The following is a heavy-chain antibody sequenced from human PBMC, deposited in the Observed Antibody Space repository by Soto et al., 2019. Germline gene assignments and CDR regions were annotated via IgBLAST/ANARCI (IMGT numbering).Heavy chain of an antibody. CDR1: GGSFSGYY. D-gene: IGHD2-2*01. J-gene: IGHJ4*02. CDR2: INHSGST. V-gene: IGHV4-34*01. Sequence: PSETLSLTCAVYGGSFSGYYWSWIRQPPGKGLEWIGEINHSGSTNYNPSLKSRVTISVDTSKNQFSLKLSSVTAADTAVYYCARGGLVPAAGVNYFDYWGQGTLVTVSS. CDR3: ARGGLVPAAGVNYFDY.